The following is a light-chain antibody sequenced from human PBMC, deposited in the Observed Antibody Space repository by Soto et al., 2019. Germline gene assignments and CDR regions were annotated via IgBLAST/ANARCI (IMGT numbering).Light chain of an antibody. V-gene: IGLV2-14*01. J-gene: IGLJ3*02. CDR1: SSDVGGYNY. Sequence: QSAVTQPASVSGSTGQSITISCTGTSSDVGGYNYVSWYQQHPGKAPKRMIYEVSNRPSGVSNRFSGSKSGNTASLTISGLQAEDEADYYCSSYTSSSTRVFGGGTKLTVL. CDR2: EVS. CDR3: SSYTSSSTRV.